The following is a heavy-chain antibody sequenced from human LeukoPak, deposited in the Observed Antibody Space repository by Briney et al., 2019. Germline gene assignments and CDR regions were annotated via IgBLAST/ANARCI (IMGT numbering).Heavy chain of an antibody. CDR3: AILYDNDSPGAFDY. CDR2: IRSDGCTE. CDR1: AFDFSKYG. D-gene: IGHD3-22*01. Sequence: GGSLRLSCVASAFDFSKYGIYWVRQAPGKGLQWVTFIRSDGCTEYYADSVKGRFTISRDNSNSTLFLQMNNLSAEDTAVYYCAILYDNDSPGAFDYWGQGTLVTVSS. V-gene: IGHV3-30*02. J-gene: IGHJ4*02.